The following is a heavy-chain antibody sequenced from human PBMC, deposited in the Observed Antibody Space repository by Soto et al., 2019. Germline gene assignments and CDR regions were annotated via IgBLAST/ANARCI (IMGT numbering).Heavy chain of an antibody. Sequence: EVQLVESGGGLVQPGGSLRLSCAASGFTFSSYEMNWVRRAPGKGLEWVSYISSSGSTIYYADSVKGRFTISRDNAKNSLYLQMNSLRAEDTAVYYCARDRNLNYDSSGYPKTYYGMDVWGQGTTVTVSS. CDR1: GFTFSSYE. J-gene: IGHJ6*02. CDR2: ISSSGSTI. CDR3: ARDRNLNYDSSGYPKTYYGMDV. D-gene: IGHD3-22*01. V-gene: IGHV3-48*03.